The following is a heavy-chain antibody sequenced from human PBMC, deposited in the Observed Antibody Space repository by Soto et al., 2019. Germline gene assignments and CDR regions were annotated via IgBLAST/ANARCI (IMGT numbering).Heavy chain of an antibody. Sequence: GASVKVSCKASGGTFSSYAISWVRQAPGQGLEWMGGIIPIFGTANYAQKFQGRVTITADESTSTAYMELSSLRSEDTAVYYCARDPSSADTKDWYFDLWGRGTLVTVAS. CDR3: ARDPSSADTKDWYFDL. D-gene: IGHD3-22*01. J-gene: IGHJ2*01. CDR1: GGTFSSYA. CDR2: IIPIFGTA. V-gene: IGHV1-69*13.